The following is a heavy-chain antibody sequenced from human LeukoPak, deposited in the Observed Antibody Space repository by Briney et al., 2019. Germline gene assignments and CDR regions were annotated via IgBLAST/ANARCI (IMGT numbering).Heavy chain of an antibody. CDR1: GYTFTSYG. CDR3: ARDYASGSYYDY. CDR2: MNPNSGGT. Sequence: ASVNVSCKATGYTFTSYGISWVRQAPGQGLEWMGWMNPNSGGTNYAQKFQGRVTMTRDTSISTAYMELTRLRPDDTAVYYCARDYASGSYYDYWGQGSLVTVSS. D-gene: IGHD3-10*01. J-gene: IGHJ4*02. V-gene: IGHV1-2*02.